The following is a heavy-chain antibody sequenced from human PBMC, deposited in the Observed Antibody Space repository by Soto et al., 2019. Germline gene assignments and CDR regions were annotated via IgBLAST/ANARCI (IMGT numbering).Heavy chain of an antibody. V-gene: IGHV1-3*01. CDR2: INAGNGNT. J-gene: IGHJ5*02. CDR3: ARKYFDWLLSGRSWFDP. CDR1: GYTFTNYA. D-gene: IGHD3-9*01. Sequence: ASVKVSCKASGYTFTNYAMHWVRQAPGQRLEWMGWINAGNGNTKYSEKFQGRVTIARDTSASTAYMELSSLRSEDTAVYYCARKYFDWLLSGRSWFDPWGQGTLVTVSS.